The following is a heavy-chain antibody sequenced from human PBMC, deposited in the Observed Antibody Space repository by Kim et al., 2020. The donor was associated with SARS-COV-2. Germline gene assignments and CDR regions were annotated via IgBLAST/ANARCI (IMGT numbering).Heavy chain of an antibody. V-gene: IGHV4-59*12. CDR1: GGSINTYY. CDR3: ATFGSSYGSGPYFYY. D-gene: IGHD3-10*01. J-gene: IGHJ4*02. Sequence: SETLSLTCTVSGGSINTYYWNWIRQPPGKGLEWIGFIYYSGSTKYNPSLKNRLTISRDTSKNNFSLKLTSVTAADTAVYYCATFGSSYGSGPYFYYWGQ. CDR2: IYYSGST.